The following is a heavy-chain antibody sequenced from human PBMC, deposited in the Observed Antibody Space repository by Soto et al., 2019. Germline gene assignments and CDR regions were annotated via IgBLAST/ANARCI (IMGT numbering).Heavy chain of an antibody. V-gene: IGHV3-11*01. D-gene: IGHD3-9*01. CDR1: GFTFSDYY. CDR2: ISSSGSTI. Sequence: QVQLVESGGGLVKPGGSLRLSCAAAGFTFSDYYMSWIRQAPGKGLEWVSYISSSGSTIYYADSVKGRFTISRDNAKNSLYRQMSSLRADDTAVYYCARGLGFDWQNWFDPWGQGTLVTVSS. J-gene: IGHJ5*02. CDR3: ARGLGFDWQNWFDP.